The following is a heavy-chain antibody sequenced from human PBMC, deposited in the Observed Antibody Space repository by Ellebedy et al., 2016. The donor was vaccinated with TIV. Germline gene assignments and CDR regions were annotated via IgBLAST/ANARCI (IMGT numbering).Heavy chain of an antibody. CDR2: INDRGSHI. CDR1: GFTFSTYA. Sequence: PGGSLRLSCAASGFTFSTYAMNWVRQAPGKGLEWVSSINDRGSHIYYTDSVKGRFTISRDNAKNSLFLQMNSLGADDTAVYYCARDPRPYLRFGYFDFWGQGTLVTVSS. CDR3: ARDPRPYLRFGYFDF. J-gene: IGHJ4*02. V-gene: IGHV3-21*01. D-gene: IGHD2-2*01.